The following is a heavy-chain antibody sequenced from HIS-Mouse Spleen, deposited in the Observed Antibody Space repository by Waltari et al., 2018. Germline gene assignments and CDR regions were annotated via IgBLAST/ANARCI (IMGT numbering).Heavy chain of an antibody. CDR3: ARVKT. Sequence: QVQLQESGPGLVKPSETLSLTCTVSGYSISSGYYWGWIRQPPGKWLEWIGSIYHSGSTYYNPSLKSRVTISVDTSKNQFSLKLSSVTAADTAVYYCARVKTWGQGTLVTVSS. J-gene: IGHJ5*02. CDR2: IYHSGST. CDR1: GYSISSGYY. V-gene: IGHV4-38-2*02.